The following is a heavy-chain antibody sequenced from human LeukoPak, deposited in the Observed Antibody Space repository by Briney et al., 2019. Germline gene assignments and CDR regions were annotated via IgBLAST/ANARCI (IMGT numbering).Heavy chain of an antibody. J-gene: IGHJ4*02. CDR3: ARRRITIFGVADGGYYFDY. D-gene: IGHD3-3*01. CDR1: GGSISSGSYY. CDR2: IYTSGST. Sequence: PSETLSLTCTVSGGSISSGSYYWSWIRQPAGKGLEWIGRIYTSGSTNYNPSLKSRVTISVDTSKNQFSLKLSSVTAADTAVYYCARRRITIFGVADGGYYFDYWGQGTLVTVSS. V-gene: IGHV4-61*02.